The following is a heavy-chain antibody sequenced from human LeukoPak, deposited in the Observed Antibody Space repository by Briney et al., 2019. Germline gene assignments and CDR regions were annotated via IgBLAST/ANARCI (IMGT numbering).Heavy chain of an antibody. CDR1: GFTFSSYA. Sequence: QSGGSLRLSCAASGFTFSSYAMSWVRQAPGKGLERVSAISGSGGSTYYADSVKGRFTISRDNSKNTLYLQMNSLRAEDTAVYYCAKDLLSISPRGYMDVWGKGTTVTVSS. V-gene: IGHV3-23*01. D-gene: IGHD2/OR15-2a*01. CDR2: ISGSGGST. J-gene: IGHJ6*03. CDR3: AKDLLSISPRGYMDV.